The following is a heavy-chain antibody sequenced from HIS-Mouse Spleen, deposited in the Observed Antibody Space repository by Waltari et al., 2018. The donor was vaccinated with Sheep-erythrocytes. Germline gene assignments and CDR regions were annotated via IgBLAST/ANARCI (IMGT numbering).Heavy chain of an antibody. CDR2: IGTPCYT. D-gene: IGHD1-26*01. J-gene: IGHJ3*02. CDR1: GFTFSSYD. V-gene: IGHV3-13*01. CDR3: ARANSGSYDDAFDI. Sequence: EVQLVESGGGLVQPGGSLRLSCAASGFTFSSYDMPWVRQATGKVLEWCSAIGTPCYTYYPGSVKGRFTISSENAKNSLYLQMNSLRAGDTAVYYCARANSGSYDDAFDIWGQGTMVTVSS.